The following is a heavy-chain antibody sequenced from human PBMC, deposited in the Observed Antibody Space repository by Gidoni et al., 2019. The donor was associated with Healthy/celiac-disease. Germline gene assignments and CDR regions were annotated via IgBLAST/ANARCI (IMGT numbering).Heavy chain of an antibody. CDR1: GGSISRSSYY. J-gene: IGHJ4*02. Sequence: QLQLQESGPGLVKPSETLSLTCTVSGGSISRSSYYWGWIRQPPGKGLEWIGSIYYSGSTYYNPSLKSRVTISVDTSKNQFSLKLSSVTAADTAVYYCASQTSGIQLWLRDYWGQGTLVTVSS. V-gene: IGHV4-39*07. D-gene: IGHD5-18*01. CDR2: IYYSGST. CDR3: ASQTSGIQLWLRDY.